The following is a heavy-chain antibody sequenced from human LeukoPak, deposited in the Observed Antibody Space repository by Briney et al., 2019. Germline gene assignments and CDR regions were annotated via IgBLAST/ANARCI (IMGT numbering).Heavy chain of an antibody. CDR2: TIPMFGST. Sequence: ASVKVSCKASGGTFSSNAISWVRQAPGQGLEWMGGTIPMFGSTNYAQKFQGRVTITTDESSNTAYMELSSLTFEDTAVYYCATAKSSDNRQNIYYSYYMDVWDKGTTVTVSS. J-gene: IGHJ6*03. V-gene: IGHV1-69*05. D-gene: IGHD1-14*01. CDR3: ATAKSSDNRQNIYYSYYMDV. CDR1: GGTFSSNA.